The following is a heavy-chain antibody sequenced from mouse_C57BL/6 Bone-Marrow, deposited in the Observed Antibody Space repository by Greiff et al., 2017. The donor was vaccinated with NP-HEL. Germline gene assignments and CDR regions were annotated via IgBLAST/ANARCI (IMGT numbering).Heavy chain of an antibody. CDR1: GYTFTSYW. V-gene: IGHV1-55*01. D-gene: IGHD2-5*01. Sequence: VQLQQPGAELVKPGASVKMSCKASGYTFTSYWITWVKQRPGQGLEWIGDIYPGSGSTNYNEQFKSKATLTVDKYSSTAYMQLSSLTSEDSAVYYCARTPLYYSNYLWYFDVWGTGTTVTVSA. CDR3: ARTPLYYSNYLWYFDV. J-gene: IGHJ1*03. CDR2: IYPGSGST.